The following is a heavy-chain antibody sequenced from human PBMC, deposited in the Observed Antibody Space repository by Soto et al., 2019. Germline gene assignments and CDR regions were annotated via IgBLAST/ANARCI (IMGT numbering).Heavy chain of an antibody. CDR1: GYTFPNYG. J-gene: IGHJ4*02. CDR3: ARGQGDNGYDLQIDH. Sequence: ASVKVSCKASGYTFPNYGINWVRQAPGQGLEWMGWISAFNGKTIYAQRFQGKFTMTTDTSATIAYMALRSLESDDTAVYHCARGQGDNGYDLQIDHWGQGTLVTVSS. V-gene: IGHV1-18*01. CDR2: ISAFNGKT. D-gene: IGHD5-12*01.